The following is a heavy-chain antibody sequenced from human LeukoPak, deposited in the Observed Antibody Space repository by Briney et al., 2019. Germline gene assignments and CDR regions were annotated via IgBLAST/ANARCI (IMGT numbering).Heavy chain of an antibody. CDR1: GGSFSGYH. Sequence: SETLSLTCAVYGGSFSGYHWSWIRQPPGKGLEWIGDINHRGSTNYNPSLKSRVTMSVDTSKNQFSLKLSSVTAADTAVYYCARGRGAARFVTIEFDYWGQGALVTVSS. CDR2: INHRGST. V-gene: IGHV4-34*01. D-gene: IGHD6-6*01. CDR3: ARGRGAARFVTIEFDY. J-gene: IGHJ4*02.